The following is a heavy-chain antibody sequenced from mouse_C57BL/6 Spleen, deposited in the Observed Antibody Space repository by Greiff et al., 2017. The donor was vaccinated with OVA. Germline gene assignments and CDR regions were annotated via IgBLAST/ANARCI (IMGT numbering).Heavy chain of an antibody. CDR3: TRSPFPGSSQYYFDY. CDR1: GYTFTDYE. J-gene: IGHJ2*01. D-gene: IGHD1-1*01. V-gene: IGHV1-15*01. CDR2: IDPETGGT. Sequence: VQLQQSGAELVRPGASVTLSCKASGYTFTDYEMHWVKQTPVHGLEWIGAIDPETGGTAYNQKFKGKAILTADKSSSTAYMELRSLTSEDSAVYYGTRSPFPGSSQYYFDYWGQGTTLTVSS.